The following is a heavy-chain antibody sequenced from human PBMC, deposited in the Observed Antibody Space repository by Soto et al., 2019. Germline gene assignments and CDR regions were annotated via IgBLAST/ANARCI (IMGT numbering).Heavy chain of an antibody. CDR1: GFTFSSYS. Sequence: GGSLRLSCAASGFTFSSYSMNWVRQAPGKGLEWVSYISSSGSTIYYADSVKGRFTISRDNAKNSLYLQMNSLRAEDTAVYYCARMLTLTGSYYRLYYYGMDVWGRGTTVTVS. V-gene: IGHV3-48*04. D-gene: IGHD1-26*01. CDR3: ARMLTLTGSYYRLYYYGMDV. CDR2: ISSSGSTI. J-gene: IGHJ6*02.